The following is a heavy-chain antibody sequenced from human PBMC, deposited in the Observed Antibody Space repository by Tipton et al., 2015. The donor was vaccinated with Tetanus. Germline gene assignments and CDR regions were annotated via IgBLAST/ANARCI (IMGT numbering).Heavy chain of an antibody. J-gene: IGHJ4*02. D-gene: IGHD3-10*01. V-gene: IGHV1-2*02. CDR1: GYTFTDYH. CDR3: ARGGGPGGGGSFDY. Sequence: QSGAEVKKPGASVKVSCKPSGYTFTDYHMQWVRQAPGQGLEWMGWIDPKSGDTDFAQKFQGRVTMTRDSSISTVYMELSRLRSEGAAVYYWARGGGPGGGGSFDYWGQGTLVTVAS. CDR2: IDPKSGDT.